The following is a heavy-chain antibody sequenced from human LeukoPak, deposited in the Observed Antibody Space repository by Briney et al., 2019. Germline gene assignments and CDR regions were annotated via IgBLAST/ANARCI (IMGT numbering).Heavy chain of an antibody. Sequence: SETLSLTCAGYGGSFSGYYWSWIRQPPGKGLEWIGEISHSGSTNYNPSLKSRVTISVDTSKNQFSLKLSSVTAADTAVYYCARGMHYYDSSGYYRWAPLDYWGQGTLVTVSS. J-gene: IGHJ4*02. CDR1: GGSFSGYY. V-gene: IGHV4-34*01. CDR2: ISHSGST. CDR3: ARGMHYYDSSGYYRWAPLDY. D-gene: IGHD3-22*01.